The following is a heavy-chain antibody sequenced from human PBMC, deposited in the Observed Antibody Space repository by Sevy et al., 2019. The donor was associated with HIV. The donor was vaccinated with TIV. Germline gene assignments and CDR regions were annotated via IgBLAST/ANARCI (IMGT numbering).Heavy chain of an antibody. J-gene: IGHJ4*02. CDR1: GFPFNKEW. D-gene: IGHD6-25*01. CDR3: SSQGQRY. CDR2: IKSKKDGGET. Sequence: GGSLRLSCSASGFPFNKEWMSWVRQAPGKGLEWVGRIKSKKDGGETDYAAPANGRFTISRDDSKNTLYLQMNSLKIEDTGFYYCSSQGQRYWGLGTLVTVSS. V-gene: IGHV3-15*01.